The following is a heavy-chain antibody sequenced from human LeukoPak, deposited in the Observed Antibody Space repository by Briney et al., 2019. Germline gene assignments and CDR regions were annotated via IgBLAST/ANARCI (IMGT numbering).Heavy chain of an antibody. CDR2: IKQDGSEK. Sequence: PGGSLRLSCAASGFTFSSYAMSWVRQAPGKGLEWVANIKQDGSEKYYVDSVKGRFTISRDNAKNSLYLQMNSLRAEDTAVYYCARGYGMDVWGQGTTVTVSS. CDR3: ARGYGMDV. V-gene: IGHV3-7*01. CDR1: GFTFSSYA. J-gene: IGHJ6*02.